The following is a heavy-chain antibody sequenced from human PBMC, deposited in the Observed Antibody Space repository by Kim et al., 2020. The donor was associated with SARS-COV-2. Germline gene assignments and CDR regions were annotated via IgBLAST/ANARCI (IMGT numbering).Heavy chain of an antibody. Sequence: GGSLRLSCAASGFTFSNYVMYWVRQAPGKGLEWVSGITSGGTTYYADSVKGRFTISRDNSKNTLYLQMNSLRAEDTAVYYCAKGGERGERSFLHWGQGTLVTVCS. CDR3: AKGGERGERSFLH. CDR2: ITSGGTT. J-gene: IGHJ1*01. CDR1: GFTFSNYV. D-gene: IGHD3-10*01. V-gene: IGHV3-23*01.